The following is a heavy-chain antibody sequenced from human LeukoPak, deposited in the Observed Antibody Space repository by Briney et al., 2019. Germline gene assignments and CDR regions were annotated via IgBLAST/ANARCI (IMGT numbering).Heavy chain of an antibody. CDR1: EFTFSNYA. Sequence: GGSLRLSCAASEFTFSNYAMNWVRQAPGKGLEFVSIIDSNGGNTFYANPVKGRFTISRDNSKNTLYLQMASLRPEDMAMYYCARSRDGYNVVDYWGQGTLVTVSS. CDR2: IDSNGGNT. J-gene: IGHJ4*02. CDR3: ARSRDGYNVVDY. D-gene: IGHD5-24*01. V-gene: IGHV3-64*01.